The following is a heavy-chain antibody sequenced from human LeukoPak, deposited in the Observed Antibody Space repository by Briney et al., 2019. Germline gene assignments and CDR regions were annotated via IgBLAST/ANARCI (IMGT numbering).Heavy chain of an antibody. CDR2: IIPIFGTA. D-gene: IGHD6-13*01. J-gene: IGHJ3*02. V-gene: IGHV1-69*13. CDR1: GGTFSSYA. CDR3: AGPSPSSSWYHRAFDI. Sequence: SVKVSCKASGGTFSSYAISWVRQAPGQGLEWMGGIIPIFGTANYAQKFQGRATITADESTSTAYMELSSLRSEDTAVYYCAGPSPSSSWYHRAFDIWGQGTMVTVSS.